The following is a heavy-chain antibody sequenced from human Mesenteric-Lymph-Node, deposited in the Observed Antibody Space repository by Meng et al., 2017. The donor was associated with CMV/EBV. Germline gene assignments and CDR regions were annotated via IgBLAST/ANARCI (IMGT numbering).Heavy chain of an antibody. CDR3: ARDFYCSGGSCYRIYYYYGMDV. Sequence: GESLKISCEASGFTFSNYEMNWVRQAPGKGLEWVAVISYDGSNKYYADSVKGRFTISRDNSKNTLYLQMNSLRAEDTAVYYCARDFYCSGGSCYRIYYYYGMDVWGQGTTVTVSS. D-gene: IGHD2-15*01. J-gene: IGHJ6*02. V-gene: IGHV3-30-3*01. CDR1: GFTFSNYE. CDR2: ISYDGSNK.